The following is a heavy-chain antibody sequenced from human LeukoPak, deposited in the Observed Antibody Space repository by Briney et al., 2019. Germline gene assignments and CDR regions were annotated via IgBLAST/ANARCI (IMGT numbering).Heavy chain of an antibody. J-gene: IGHJ6*02. V-gene: IGHV1-69*13. CDR2: IIPIFGTA. Sequence: ASVKVSCKASGGTFSSYVISWVRQAPGQGLEWMGGIIPIFGTANYAQKFQGRVTITADESTSTAYMELSSLRSEDTAVYYCARESRPGLTGYSNRDYYYYGMDVWGQGTTVTVSS. D-gene: IGHD3-9*01. CDR1: GGTFSSYV. CDR3: ARESRPGLTGYSNRDYYYYGMDV.